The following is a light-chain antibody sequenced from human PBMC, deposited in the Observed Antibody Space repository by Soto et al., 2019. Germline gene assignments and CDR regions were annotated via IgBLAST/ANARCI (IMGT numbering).Light chain of an antibody. J-gene: IGKJ1*01. CDR1: QSVSSSY. V-gene: IGKV3-20*01. CDR3: QQYSSSPWT. CDR2: GAS. Sequence: EIVLTQSPGTLSLSPGERATLSCRASQSVSSSYLAWYQQKPGQAPRLIIYGASSRATVLPDRFSGSGSGTDFTLTISRLEPEDFAVYYCQQYSSSPWTFGQGTKVEIK.